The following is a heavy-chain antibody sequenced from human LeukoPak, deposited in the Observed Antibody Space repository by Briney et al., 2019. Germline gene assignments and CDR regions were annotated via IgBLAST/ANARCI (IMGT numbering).Heavy chain of an antibody. D-gene: IGHD6-13*01. CDR2: IYYSGST. CDR3: ARGDNIYSSSRGWYYYYMDV. J-gene: IGHJ6*03. V-gene: IGHV4-59*01. CDR1: GGSISSYY. Sequence: SETLSLTCTVSGGSISSYYWSWIRQPPGKGLEWIGYIYYSGSTNYNPSLKGRVTISVDTSKNQFSLKLSSVTAADTAVYYCARGDNIYSSSRGWYYYYMDVWGKGTTVTVSS.